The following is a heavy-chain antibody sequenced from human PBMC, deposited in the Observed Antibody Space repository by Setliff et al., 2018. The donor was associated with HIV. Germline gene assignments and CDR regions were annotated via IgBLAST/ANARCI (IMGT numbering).Heavy chain of an antibody. Sequence: SETLSLTCAVYGGSFSDYYWTWIRQPPGRGLEWIGEIIHSGGTNYNRSLKSRVTISVDTSKNQFSLRLTSVTAADMAVYFCARLRITMIMMLNYFDYWGQGTLVTVPQ. CDR2: IIHSGGT. D-gene: IGHD3-22*01. J-gene: IGHJ4*02. CDR3: ARLRITMIMMLNYFDY. V-gene: IGHV4-34*12. CDR1: GGSFSDYY.